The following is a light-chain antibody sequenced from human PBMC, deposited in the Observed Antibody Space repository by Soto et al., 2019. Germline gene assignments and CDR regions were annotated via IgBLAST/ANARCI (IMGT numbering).Light chain of an antibody. Sequence: ETVLTQYPGTLSLSPGERATLSCRASQRVSSSYLAWYQQKPGQAPRLLIYGASSRATGIPDRFSGSGSGTDFTLTISRLGPEDFAVYYCQQYGSSRITFGQGTRLEI. CDR1: QRVSSSY. CDR3: QQYGSSRIT. V-gene: IGKV3-20*01. CDR2: GAS. J-gene: IGKJ5*01.